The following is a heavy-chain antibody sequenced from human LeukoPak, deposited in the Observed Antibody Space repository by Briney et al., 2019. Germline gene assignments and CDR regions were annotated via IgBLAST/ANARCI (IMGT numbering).Heavy chain of an antibody. J-gene: IGHJ6*03. Sequence: SETLSLTCAVSGGSISSYYWSWIRQPPGKGLEWIGYIYYSGSTNYNPSLKSRVTMSADTSKNQFSLKLSSVTAADTAVYYCARDFKDISSSLVYYYYYYMDVWGKGTTVTVSS. CDR1: GGSISSYY. V-gene: IGHV4-59*12. CDR3: ARDFKDISSSLVYYYYYYMDV. CDR2: IYYSGST. D-gene: IGHD6-6*01.